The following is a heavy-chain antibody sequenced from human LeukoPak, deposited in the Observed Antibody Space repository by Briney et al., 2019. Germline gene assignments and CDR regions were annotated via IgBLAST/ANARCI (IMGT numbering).Heavy chain of an antibody. CDR2: ISYDGSNK. D-gene: IGHD3-22*01. Sequence: GGSLRLSCAASGVTFSSYGMHWVRQAPGKGLEWVGGISYDGSNKYYADSVKGRFTISRDNSKNTLYLQMNSLRAEDTAVYYCAKDEGSSGYYDGGFDYWGQGTLVTVSS. CDR3: AKDEGSSGYYDGGFDY. CDR1: GVTFSSYG. V-gene: IGHV3-30*18. J-gene: IGHJ4*02.